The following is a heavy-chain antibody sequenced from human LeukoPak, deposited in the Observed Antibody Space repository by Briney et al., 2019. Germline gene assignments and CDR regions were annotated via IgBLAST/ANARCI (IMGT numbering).Heavy chain of an antibody. D-gene: IGHD3-16*02. J-gene: IGHJ5*02. CDR3: ARREPDYVWGSYRSFDP. Sequence: SVKVSCKASGGTFSSYAINWVRQAPGQGLEWMGGIIPIFGTANYAQKFQGRVTITADESTSTAYMELSSLRSEDTAVYYCARREPDYVWGSYRSFDPWGQGTLVTVSS. CDR1: GGTFSSYA. V-gene: IGHV1-69*01. CDR2: IIPIFGTA.